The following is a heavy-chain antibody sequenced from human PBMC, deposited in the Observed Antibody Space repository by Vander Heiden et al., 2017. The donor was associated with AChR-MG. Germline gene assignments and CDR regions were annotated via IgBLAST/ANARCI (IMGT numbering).Heavy chain of an antibody. CDR3: ARGLDSSSWTRYFYYGMDV. D-gene: IGHD6-13*01. Sequence: QVQLQQWGAGLLKPSETLSLTCAAHGGSSGDDYLSWIRQPPGKGLEWIGEINHSGSTNYNPSLKSRVTMSLDTSKNQFSLKLTSVIAADTAVYYCARGLDSSSWTRYFYYGMDVWGQGTTVTVSS. CDR2: INHSGST. V-gene: IGHV4-34*01. CDR1: GGSSGDDY. J-gene: IGHJ6*02.